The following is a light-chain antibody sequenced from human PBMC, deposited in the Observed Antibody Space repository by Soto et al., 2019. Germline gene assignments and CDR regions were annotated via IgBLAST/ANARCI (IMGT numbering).Light chain of an antibody. CDR1: QSISSW. V-gene: IGKV1-5*03. CDR2: KAS. J-gene: IGKJ3*01. CDR3: QQYNSYST. Sequence: DIQMTQSPSTLSASVGDRVTITCRASQSISSWLAWYQQKPGKAPKLLIYKASSLESGVPSRFSGSGSGTEFNLTISNLHPDDFATYYCQQYNSYSTFGPGTKVDIK.